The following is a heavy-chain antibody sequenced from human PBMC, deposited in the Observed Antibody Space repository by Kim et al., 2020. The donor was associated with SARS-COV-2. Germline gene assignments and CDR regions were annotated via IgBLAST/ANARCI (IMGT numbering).Heavy chain of an antibody. CDR1: GGSISSYY. CDR2: INYRGST. Sequence: SETLSLTCTVSGGSISSYYWSWIRQPPGKGLEWIGYINYRGSTNYNPSLKSRGTISVDTSKNQFSRKLSPVTAADTAVYYWARGRWAYPLYGMDVWGQGTTVAVSS. D-gene: IGHD3-16*01. J-gene: IGHJ6*02. V-gene: IGHV4-59*01. CDR3: ARGRWAYPLYGMDV.